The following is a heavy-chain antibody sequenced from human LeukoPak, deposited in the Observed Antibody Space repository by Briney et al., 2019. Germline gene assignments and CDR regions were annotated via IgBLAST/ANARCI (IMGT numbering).Heavy chain of an antibody. CDR2: INHSGST. CDR1: GGSFSGYY. CDR3: ARVKSRYFDWLLLGFDY. J-gene: IGHJ4*02. V-gene: IGHV4-34*01. Sequence: SETLSLTCAVYGGSFSGYYWSWIRQPPGKGLEWIGEINHSGSTNYNPSLKSRVTISVDTSKNQFSLKLSSVTAADTAVYYCARVKSRYFDWLLLGFDYWGQRTLVTVSS. D-gene: IGHD3-9*01.